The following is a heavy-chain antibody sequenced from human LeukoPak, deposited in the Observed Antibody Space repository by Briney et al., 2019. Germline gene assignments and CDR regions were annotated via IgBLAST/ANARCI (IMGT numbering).Heavy chain of an antibody. Sequence: ASVKVSCKASGYTFTSYYMHWVRQAPGQGLEWMGIINPSDASTTYAQKFQGRVTMTRDMSTSTVCMELSSLRSEDTAVYYCAREPGIGGYYYMDVWGKGTTVTVSS. CDR2: INPSDAST. D-gene: IGHD3-10*01. J-gene: IGHJ6*03. CDR3: AREPGIGGYYYMDV. CDR1: GYTFTSYY. V-gene: IGHV1-46*01.